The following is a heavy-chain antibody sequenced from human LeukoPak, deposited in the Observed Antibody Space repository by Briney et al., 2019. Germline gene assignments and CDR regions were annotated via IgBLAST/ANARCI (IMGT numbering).Heavy chain of an antibody. D-gene: IGHD3-22*01. CDR1: GFTFSSYA. CDR3: AKLNYYDSSGYYTGRGHFDY. Sequence: PGGSLRLSRAASGFTFSSYAMSWVRQAPGKGLEWVSAISGSGGSTYYADSVKGRFTISRDNSKNTLYLQMNSLRAEDTAVYYCAKLNYYDSSGYYTGRGHFDYWGQGTLVTVSS. CDR2: ISGSGGST. J-gene: IGHJ4*02. V-gene: IGHV3-23*01.